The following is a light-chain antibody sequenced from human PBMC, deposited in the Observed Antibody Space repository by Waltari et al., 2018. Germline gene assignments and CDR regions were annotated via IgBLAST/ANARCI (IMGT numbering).Light chain of an antibody. Sequence: EIVMTQTPLSLPITPGEPASISCRSSQSLLHSNGNTYLHWYLQKPGQSPQLLIYGGSNRASRVPDRFSGSGSGTDFTLKINNVEAEDVGVYYCGQAIAFPLTFGGGTKVEIK. J-gene: IGKJ4*01. V-gene: IGKV2-40*01. CDR3: GQAIAFPLT. CDR1: QSLLHSNGNTY. CDR2: GGS.